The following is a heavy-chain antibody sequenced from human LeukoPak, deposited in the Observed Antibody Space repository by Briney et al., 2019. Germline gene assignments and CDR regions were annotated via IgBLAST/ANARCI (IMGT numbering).Heavy chain of an antibody. J-gene: IGHJ4*02. CDR3: AKGNWYKLEVFDY. D-gene: IGHD1/OR15-1a*01. Sequence: GGSLRLSCAASGSTVNSYAMSWVRQAPGQGLEWVSTISDSGGSTYYSDSVKGRFTISRDNSKNTLYLQMNSLRAEDTAVYYCAKGNWYKLEVFDYWGQGTLVTVSS. CDR1: GSTVNSYA. V-gene: IGHV3-23*01. CDR2: ISDSGGST.